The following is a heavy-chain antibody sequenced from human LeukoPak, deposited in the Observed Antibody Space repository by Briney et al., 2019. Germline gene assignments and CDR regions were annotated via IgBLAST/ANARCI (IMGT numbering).Heavy chain of an antibody. Sequence: ASVKVSCKASGYTFTSYGINWVRQAPGQGLEWMGWISAYNGNTNYAQKVQGRVTMTTDTSTSTACMEVRSLRSDDTAVYYCARGSSWFGTIDYWGQGTLVTVSS. CDR2: ISAYNGNT. J-gene: IGHJ4*02. CDR3: ARGSSWFGTIDY. V-gene: IGHV1-18*01. D-gene: IGHD6-13*01. CDR1: GYTFTSYG.